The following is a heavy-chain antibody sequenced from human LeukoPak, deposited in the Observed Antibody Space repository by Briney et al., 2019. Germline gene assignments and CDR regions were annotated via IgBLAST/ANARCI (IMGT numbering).Heavy chain of an antibody. D-gene: IGHD2-2*01. J-gene: IGHJ6*03. CDR2: IYYSGST. CDR1: GGSISSHY. Sequence: SETLSLTCTVSGGSISSHYWSWIRQPPGKGLEWIGYIYYSGSTNYNPSLKSRVTISVDTSKNQFSLKLSSVTAADTAVYYCARDVVVPRYYYYMDVWGKGTTVIVSS. CDR3: ARDVVVPRYYYYMDV. V-gene: IGHV4-59*11.